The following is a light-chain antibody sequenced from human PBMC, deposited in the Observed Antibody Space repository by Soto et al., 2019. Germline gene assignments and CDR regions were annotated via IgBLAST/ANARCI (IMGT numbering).Light chain of an antibody. J-gene: IGKJ5*01. V-gene: IGKV3-20*01. CDR1: QSVSSRY. CDR2: GAS. Sequence: LVLTQSPGTLSLSPGERATLSCRASQSVSSRYLGWYQQKPGQAPRLLIYGASSRATGIPDRFSGSGSGTDFTLTISRLEPEDFAVYYCQQYGSSLITFGQGTRLEI. CDR3: QQYGSSLIT.